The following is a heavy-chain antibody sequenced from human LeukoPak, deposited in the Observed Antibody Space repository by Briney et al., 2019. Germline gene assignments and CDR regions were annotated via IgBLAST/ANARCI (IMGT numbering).Heavy chain of an antibody. CDR1: GFTFSSYA. D-gene: IGHD2-2*01. V-gene: IGHV3-30*04. CDR3: ARGDIVVVPAAMPFDY. CDR2: ISYDGSKK. Sequence: GRSLRLSCAASGFTFSSYAMHWVRQAPGKGLEWVAVISYDGSKKYYADSVKGRFTISRDNSKNTLYLQMNSLRAEDTAVYYCARGDIVVVPAAMPFDYWGQGTLVTVSS. J-gene: IGHJ4*02.